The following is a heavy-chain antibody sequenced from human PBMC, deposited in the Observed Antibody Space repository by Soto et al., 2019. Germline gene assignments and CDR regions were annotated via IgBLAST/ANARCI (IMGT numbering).Heavy chain of an antibody. CDR3: VSGLAGSFDH. Sequence: SQTLSLTCAISGDSVSSNSASWDWIRQSPSRGLEWLGRTYYRSKWCNDYAESVKSRITVNADTSNNQFSLQLNSVTPEDTAVYYCVSGLAGSFDHQGQVPKVPVSP. D-gene: IGHD6-19*01. CDR2: TYYRSKWCN. CDR1: GDSVSSNSAS. J-gene: IGHJ4*02. V-gene: IGHV6-1*01.